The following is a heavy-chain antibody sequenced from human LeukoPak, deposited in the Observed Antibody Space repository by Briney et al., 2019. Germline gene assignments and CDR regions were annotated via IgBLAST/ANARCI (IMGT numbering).Heavy chain of an antibody. CDR2: IYYSGST. D-gene: IGHD5-12*01. Sequence: SQTLSLTCTVSGGSISSGGYYWSWIRQHPGKGLEWIGYIYYSGSTYYNPSLKSRVTISVDTSKNQFSLKLSSVTAADTAVYYCARGYSGYDFRFDPWGQGTLVTVFS. CDR3: ARGYSGYDFRFDP. CDR1: GGSISSGGYY. V-gene: IGHV4-31*03. J-gene: IGHJ5*02.